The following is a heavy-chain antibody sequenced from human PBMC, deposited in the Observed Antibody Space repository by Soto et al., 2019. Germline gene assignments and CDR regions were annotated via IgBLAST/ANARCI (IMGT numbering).Heavy chain of an antibody. V-gene: IGHV3-21*01. J-gene: IGHJ4*02. CDR3: GRGPPGYSYGYGLGY. CDR1: GFTFSSYS. D-gene: IGHD5-18*01. Sequence: EVQLVESGGGLVKPGGSLRLSCAASGFTFSSYSMNWVRQAPGKGLELVSSISSSSSYIYYADSVKGRFTISRDNAKNPLYLQMNRLRGEDTAVYYCGRGPPGYSYGYGLGYWGQGTLVTVSS. CDR2: ISSSSSYI.